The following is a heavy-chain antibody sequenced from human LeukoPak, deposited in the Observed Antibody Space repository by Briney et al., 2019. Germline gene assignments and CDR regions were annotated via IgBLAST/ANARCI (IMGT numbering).Heavy chain of an antibody. CDR2: IIPILGIA. D-gene: IGHD3-10*01. CDR1: GGTFSSYA. Sequence: ASVKVSCKASGGTFSSYAISWVRQAPGQGLEWMGRIIPILGIANYAQKFQGRVTLTADRSTSTAYMELSRLRSEDTAVYYCARVGGSYYIDYWGQGTLVTVSS. V-gene: IGHV1-69*04. CDR3: ARVGGSYYIDY. J-gene: IGHJ4*02.